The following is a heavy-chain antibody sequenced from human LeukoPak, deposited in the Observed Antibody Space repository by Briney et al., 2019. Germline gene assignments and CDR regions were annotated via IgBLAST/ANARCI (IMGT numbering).Heavy chain of an antibody. CDR3: AKSGWLRRAFFQD. CDR2: ISHSGST. J-gene: IGHJ1*01. D-gene: IGHD6-19*01. CDR1: GDSINTYF. Sequence: PSETLSLTCNVSGDSINTYFWNWIRQPPGKGLEWLGYISHSGSTNYNPSLESRLTMSVDMSKNQFSLRLTSATAADTAVYFCAKSGWLRRAFFQDWGQGILVTVSS. V-gene: IGHV4-59*01.